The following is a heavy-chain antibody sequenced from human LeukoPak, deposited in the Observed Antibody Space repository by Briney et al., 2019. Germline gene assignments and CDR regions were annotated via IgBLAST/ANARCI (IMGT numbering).Heavy chain of an antibody. V-gene: IGHV4-4*07. CDR1: GTSITTDYY. CDR2: IYTSGST. Sequence: SETLSLTCSVSGTSITTDYYWSWIRQPAGKGLEWIGRIYTSGSTNYNPSLKSRVTMSVDTSKNQFSLKLSSVTAADTAVYYCARDRSYYYGSGSYYNRGGRPNWFDPWGQGTLVTVSS. J-gene: IGHJ5*02. CDR3: ARDRSYYYGSGSYYNRGGRPNWFDP. D-gene: IGHD3-10*01.